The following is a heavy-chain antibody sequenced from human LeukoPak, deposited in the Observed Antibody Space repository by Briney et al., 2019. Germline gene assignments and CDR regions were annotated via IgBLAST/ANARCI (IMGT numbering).Heavy chain of an antibody. CDR1: GYSFTSYW. Sequence: GESLKISCKVSGYSFTSYWIGWVRQMPGKGLEWMGIIYPGDSDTRYSPSFQGQVTISADKSISTAYLQWSSLKASDTAMYYCARPRDTAMATFDYWGQGTLVTVSS. D-gene: IGHD5-18*01. V-gene: IGHV5-51*01. CDR2: IYPGDSDT. CDR3: ARPRDTAMATFDY. J-gene: IGHJ4*02.